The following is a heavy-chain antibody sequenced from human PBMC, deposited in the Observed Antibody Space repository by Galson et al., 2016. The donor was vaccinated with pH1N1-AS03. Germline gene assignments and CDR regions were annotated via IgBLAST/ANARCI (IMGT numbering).Heavy chain of an antibody. CDR2: IGTRSAPI. V-gene: IGHV3-48*01. CDR1: GFIFSDYN. Sequence: SLRLSCAASGFIFSDYNMNWVRQAPGKGLEWISFIGTRSAPIYYADSVKGRFTISRDNAKKSLYLEMESLRAEDTAVYYCGGLGSGWDPVDSWGQGTLVTVSS. D-gene: IGHD6-19*01. CDR3: GGLGSGWDPVDS. J-gene: IGHJ4*02.